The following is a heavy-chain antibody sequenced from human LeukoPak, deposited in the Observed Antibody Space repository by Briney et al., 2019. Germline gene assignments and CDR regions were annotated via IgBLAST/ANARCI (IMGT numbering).Heavy chain of an antibody. CDR3: ARRSMRWMDV. CDR1: GGSITSSY. Sequence: SETLSLTCTVSGGSITSSYWSWIRQPPGKGLEWIGYIYYSGSTNYNPSLKSRVTTSVDTSKNQFSLKLSSVTAADTSVYYCARRSMRWMDVWGQGTTVIVSS. J-gene: IGHJ6*02. V-gene: IGHV4-59*08. D-gene: IGHD4-23*01. CDR2: IYYSGST.